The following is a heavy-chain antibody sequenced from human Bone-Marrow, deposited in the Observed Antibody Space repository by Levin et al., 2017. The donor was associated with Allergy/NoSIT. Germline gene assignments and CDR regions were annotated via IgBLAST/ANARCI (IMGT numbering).Heavy chain of an antibody. CDR2: IYRGGTT. CDR3: ARLLGSGELGIDH. CDR1: GFTVNSNY. Sequence: GGSLRLSCAVSGFTVNSNYMSWVRQAPGKGLEWVSVIYRGGTTYYGDSVKGRFIISRDNSKNTLYLQMNSLRAEDTALYYCARLLGSGELGIDHWGQGSLVTVSS. J-gene: IGHJ4*02. D-gene: IGHD3-10*01. V-gene: IGHV3-66*04.